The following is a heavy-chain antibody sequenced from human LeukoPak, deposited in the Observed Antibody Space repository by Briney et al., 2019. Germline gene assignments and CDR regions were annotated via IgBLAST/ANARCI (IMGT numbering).Heavy chain of an antibody. CDR1: GYSFTTYW. CDR3: ARHSGSGSYYVDY. V-gene: IGHV5-51*01. J-gene: IGHJ4*02. D-gene: IGHD3-10*01. CDR2: IYPGDSTT. Sequence: GESLKISFKGSGYSFTTYWIGWLRQMPGKGLEWLGIIYPGDSTTRYSPSFQGQVTISADKSISTAYLQWSSLKASDTAMYYCARHSGSGSYYVDYWGQGTLVTVSS.